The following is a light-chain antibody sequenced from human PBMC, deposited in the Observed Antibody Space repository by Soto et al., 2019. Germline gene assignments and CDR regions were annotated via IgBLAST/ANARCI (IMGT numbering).Light chain of an antibody. CDR1: QSVSSY. CDR3: QQRNNSPHP. CDR2: DAS. V-gene: IGKV3-11*01. Sequence: EIVLTQSPATLSLSPGERATLSCRASQSVSSYLAWYQHKPGQAPRLLIYDASNRATGIPARFSGSGFGTDFPLPHSSLEPEDFGVYYWQQRNNSPHPFGPGTKLEIQ. J-gene: IGKJ2*01.